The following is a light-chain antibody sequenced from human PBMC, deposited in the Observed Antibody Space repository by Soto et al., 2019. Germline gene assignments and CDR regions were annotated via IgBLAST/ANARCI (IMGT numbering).Light chain of an antibody. CDR1: QTVSSY. CDR2: GAS. Sequence: ENVLTQSPGTLSLSPGERATLSCRASQTVSSYLTWYQQRPGQAPRLLIYGASKRATGIPDRLSGSGSGTDFTLTISRLEPEDCALYYCQQYGTSPITFGQGTRLEIK. CDR3: QQYGTSPIT. J-gene: IGKJ5*01. V-gene: IGKV3-20*01.